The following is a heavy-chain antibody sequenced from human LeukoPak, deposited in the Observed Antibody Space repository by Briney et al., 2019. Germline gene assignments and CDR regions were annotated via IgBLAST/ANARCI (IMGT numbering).Heavy chain of an antibody. V-gene: IGHV1-24*01. J-gene: IGHJ4*02. Sequence: ASVKVSCKVSGYTLTELSMHWMRQAPGKGLEWMGGFDPEDGETIYAQKFQGRVTMTEDTSTDTAYMELSSLRSEDTAVYYCAPRWGLSTIAARGDGYWGQGTLVTVSS. CDR1: GYTLTELS. CDR3: APRWGLSTIAARGDGY. CDR2: FDPEDGET. D-gene: IGHD6-13*01.